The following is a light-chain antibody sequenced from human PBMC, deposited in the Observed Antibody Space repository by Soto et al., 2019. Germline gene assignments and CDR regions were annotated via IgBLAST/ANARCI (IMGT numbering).Light chain of an antibody. CDR1: SSDVGGYNY. V-gene: IGLV2-14*01. CDR3: FSYTTSSTLV. Sequence: QSALTEPASVSGSPGQSITISCTGTSSDVGGYNYVSWYQQHPAKAPKLMIYEVSNRPSGVSNRFSGSKSGNTASLTISGLQAEDEADYYCFSYTTSSTLVLGGGTKRTVL. J-gene: IGLJ3*02. CDR2: EVS.